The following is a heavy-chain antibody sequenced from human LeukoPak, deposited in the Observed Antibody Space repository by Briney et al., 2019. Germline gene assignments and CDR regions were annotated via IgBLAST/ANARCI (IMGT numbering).Heavy chain of an antibody. V-gene: IGHV4-31*03. CDR3: ARASPDDYGDYESC. J-gene: IGHJ4*02. CDR1: GGSISSGGYY. CDR2: IYYSGST. Sequence: SETLSLTCTVSGGSISSGGYYWTWIRQQPGKGLEWIGYIYYSGSTHYNPSLKSRLTISVDTSKNQFSLRLTSVTAADTAVYYCARASPDDYGDYESCWGQGTLVTVSS. D-gene: IGHD4-17*01.